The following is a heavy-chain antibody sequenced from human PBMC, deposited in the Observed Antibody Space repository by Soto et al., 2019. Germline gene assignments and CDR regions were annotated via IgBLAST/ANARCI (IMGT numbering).Heavy chain of an antibody. J-gene: IGHJ6*02. V-gene: IGHV1-18*04. D-gene: IGHD4-17*01. CDR3: ASINDYGDYGGYYYGMDV. CDR1: GYTFTSYG. CDR2: ISAYNGNT. Sequence: VASVKVSCKASGYTFTSYGISWVRQAPGQGLEWMGWISAYNGNTNYAQKLKGRVTMTTDKPTSTAYMELRSLRSDDTAVYYCASINDYGDYGGYYYGMDVWGQGTTVTVSS.